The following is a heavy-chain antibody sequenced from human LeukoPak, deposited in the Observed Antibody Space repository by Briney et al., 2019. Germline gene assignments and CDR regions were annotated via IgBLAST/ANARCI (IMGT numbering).Heavy chain of an antibody. V-gene: IGHV4-59*01. Sequence: SETLSLTCTVSGGSISSYYWSWIRQPPGKGLEWIGYIYYSGSTNYNPSLKSRVTISVDTSKNQFSLKLSSVTAADTAVYYCAREYSSGWYYFDYWGQGTLVTVSS. CDR1: GGSISSYY. CDR2: IYYSGST. D-gene: IGHD6-19*01. J-gene: IGHJ4*02. CDR3: AREYSSGWYYFDY.